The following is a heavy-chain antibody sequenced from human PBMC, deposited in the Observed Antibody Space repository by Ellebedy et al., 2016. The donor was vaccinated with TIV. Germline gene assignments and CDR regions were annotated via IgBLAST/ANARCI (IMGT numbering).Heavy chain of an antibody. D-gene: IGHD3-10*01. V-gene: IGHV3-48*04. CDR2: ISSTTSTI. CDR3: AREIGGSGSA. J-gene: IGHJ4*02. Sequence: GESLKISXAASGFTFSSYSMNWVRQAPGKGLEWVSYISSTTSTIYYADPVKGRFTISRDNAKNSLYLQMNSLRAEDTAVYYCAREIGGSGSAWGQGTLVTVSS. CDR1: GFTFSSYS.